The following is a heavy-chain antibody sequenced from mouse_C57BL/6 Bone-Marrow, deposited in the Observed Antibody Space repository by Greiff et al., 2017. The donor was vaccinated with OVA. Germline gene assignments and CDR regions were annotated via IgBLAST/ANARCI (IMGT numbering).Heavy chain of an antibody. Sequence: QVQLQQSGAELVRPGTSVKMSCKASGYTFTNYWIGWAKQRPGHGLEWIGVIYPGGGYTNYNEKFKGKATLTADKSSSTAYMQFSSLTSEDSAIYYCARDYGWYVDVWGTGTTVTVSS. V-gene: IGHV1-63*01. J-gene: IGHJ1*03. CDR2: IYPGGGYT. D-gene: IGHD1-1*01. CDR3: ARDYGWYVDV. CDR1: GYTFTNYW.